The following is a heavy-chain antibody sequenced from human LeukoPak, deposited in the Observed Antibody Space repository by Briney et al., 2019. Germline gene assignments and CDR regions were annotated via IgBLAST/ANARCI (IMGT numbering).Heavy chain of an antibody. CDR3: AKATTAGTLPYYYYGMDV. Sequence: GGSLRLSCAASGFTFSSYAMSWVRQAPGKGLEWVSGISGSGGRTYYADSVKGRFTISRDNSKNTVHVQMNSLRAEDTAVYYCAKATTAGTLPYYYYGMDVWGQGTTVTVSS. J-gene: IGHJ6*02. CDR1: GFTFSSYA. D-gene: IGHD1-1*01. V-gene: IGHV3-23*01. CDR2: ISGSGGRT.